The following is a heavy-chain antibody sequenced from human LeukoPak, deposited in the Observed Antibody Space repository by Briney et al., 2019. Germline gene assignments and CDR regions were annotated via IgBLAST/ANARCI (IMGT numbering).Heavy chain of an antibody. CDR2: INPNSGGT. J-gene: IGHJ6*03. D-gene: IGHD2-2*03. CDR3: ARSFLSFGYCSSTSCYRDMDV. V-gene: IGHV1-2*02. Sequence: SVKVSCKASGYTCTGYYMHWVRQAPGQGLEWMGWINPNSGGTNYAQKFQGRVTMTRDTSISTAYMELSRLRSDDTAVYYCARSFLSFGYCSSTSCYRDMDVWGKGTTVTVSS. CDR1: GYTCTGYY.